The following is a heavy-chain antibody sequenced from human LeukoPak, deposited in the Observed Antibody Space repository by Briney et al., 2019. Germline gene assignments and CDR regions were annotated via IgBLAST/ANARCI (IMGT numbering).Heavy chain of an antibody. CDR1: GYTFTSYD. CDR3: ATDGSGSYHYNFDY. CDR2: MNPNSGNT. D-gene: IGHD3-10*01. V-gene: IGHV1-8*01. Sequence: GASVKVSCKASGYTFTSYDINWVRQATGQGLEWMGWMNPNSGNTGYAQKFQGRVTMTRNTPISTAYMELSSLRSEDTAVYYCATDGSGSYHYNFDYWGQGTLVTVSS. J-gene: IGHJ4*02.